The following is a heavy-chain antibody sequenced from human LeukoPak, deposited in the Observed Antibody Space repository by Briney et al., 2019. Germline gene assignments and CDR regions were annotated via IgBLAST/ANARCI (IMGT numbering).Heavy chain of an antibody. V-gene: IGHV3-30*02. CDR2: IRYDGSNK. CDR1: GFTFDDYT. CDR3: AKVDIVATSRPFDAFDI. Sequence: PGGSLRLSCAASGFTFDDYTMHWVRQAPGKGLEWVAFIRYDGSNKYYADSVKGRFTISRDNSKNTLYLQMNSLRAEDTAVYYCAKVDIVATSRPFDAFDIWGQGTMVTVSS. D-gene: IGHD5-12*01. J-gene: IGHJ3*02.